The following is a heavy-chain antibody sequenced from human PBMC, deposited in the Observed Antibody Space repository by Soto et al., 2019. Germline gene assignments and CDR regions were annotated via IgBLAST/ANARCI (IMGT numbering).Heavy chain of an antibody. D-gene: IGHD1-26*01. CDR3: ARLVGASRKFDF. V-gene: IGHV5-51*01. J-gene: IGHJ4*02. CDR2: IQPGVSTK. Sequence: GESLKISCKGSGYSFAYYWIGWVRQVPGKGLEWMGLIQPGVSTKKYSPSLQGQVTIAVDKSLSTVFLQWSSLKASDSAMYYCARLVGASRKFDFWGQGTLVTVSS. CDR1: GYSFAYYW.